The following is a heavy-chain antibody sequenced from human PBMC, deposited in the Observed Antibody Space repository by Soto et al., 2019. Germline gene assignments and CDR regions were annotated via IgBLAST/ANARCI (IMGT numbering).Heavy chain of an antibody. CDR3: ARDGDDFWSGYAYIYYYYGMDV. J-gene: IGHJ6*02. CDR1: GGTFSSYA. CDR2: IIPIFGTA. Sequence: SVKVSCKASGGTFSSYAISWVRQAPGQGLEWMGGIIPIFGTANYAQKFQGRVTITADESTSTAYMELSSLRSEDTAVYYCARDGDDFWSGYAYIYYYYGMDVWGQGTTVPSP. V-gene: IGHV1-69*13. D-gene: IGHD3-3*01.